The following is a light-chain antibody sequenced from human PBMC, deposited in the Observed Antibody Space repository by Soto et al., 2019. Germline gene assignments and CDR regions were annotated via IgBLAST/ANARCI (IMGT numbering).Light chain of an antibody. CDR1: NIGSKS. CDR2: DDT. CDR3: QSYDSGLSDYL. Sequence: SYELTQPPSVSVAPGQTARFTCGGDNIGSKSVHWYQQKPGQAPVLVVYDDTGRPSGIPERFSGSNSGNTATLTISRVEAGDEADYYCQSYDSGLSDYLFGSGTKLTVL. V-gene: IGLV3-21*02. J-gene: IGLJ3*02.